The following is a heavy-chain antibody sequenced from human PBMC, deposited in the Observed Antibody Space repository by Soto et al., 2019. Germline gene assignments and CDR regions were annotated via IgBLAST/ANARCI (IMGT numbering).Heavy chain of an antibody. CDR3: AKKGLGSLATYCTTGDCHYAFDV. D-gene: IGHD2-8*01. Sequence: EVQLLESGGGLVRPGGSLRLSCAASGFTFYNYAMNWVRQAPGKGLEWVSTISGGGDGTYYADSVKGRFTISRDNSRNTVYLQMNRRRAEDTAVYYCAKKGLGSLATYCTTGDCHYAFDVWGQGTLVTVSS. CDR2: ISGGGDGT. CDR1: GFTFYNYA. V-gene: IGHV3-23*01. J-gene: IGHJ3*01.